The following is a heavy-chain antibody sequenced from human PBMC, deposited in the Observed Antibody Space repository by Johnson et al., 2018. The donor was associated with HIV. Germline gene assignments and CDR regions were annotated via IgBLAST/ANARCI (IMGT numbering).Heavy chain of an antibody. J-gene: IGHJ3*02. CDR2: IYASGDT. V-gene: IGHV3-66*01. Sequence: VQLVESGGDLVQPGGSLRLSCAASGFTVSNNYVSWVRQAPGKGLEWVSVIYASGDTYHAASVKGRFTISRDNSKNTLFLQMNSLRAEDTAVYYCAKDVTGELDAFDIWGQGTMVTVSS. CDR3: AKDVTGELDAFDI. D-gene: IGHD1-1*01. CDR1: GFTVSNNY.